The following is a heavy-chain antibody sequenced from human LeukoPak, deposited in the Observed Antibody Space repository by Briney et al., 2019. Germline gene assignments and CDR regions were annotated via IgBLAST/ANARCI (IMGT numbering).Heavy chain of an antibody. CDR3: ARERNYYFDY. Sequence: KAGGALRLSCAGSGFTFNDYTMTWVRQPPGKGLEWVSSITGDCNYIFYADSVKGRFTISRDNAQNSLFLELNSLRGEDTAVYYCARERNYYFDYWGQGALVTVSS. CDR2: ITGDCNYI. V-gene: IGHV3-21*01. CDR1: GFTFNDYT. D-gene: IGHD5-24*01. J-gene: IGHJ4*02.